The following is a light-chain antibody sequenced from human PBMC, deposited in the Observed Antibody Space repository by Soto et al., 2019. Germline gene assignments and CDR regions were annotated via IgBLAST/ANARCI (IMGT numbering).Light chain of an antibody. CDR3: QQYNNWPLEFT. CDR2: GAS. CDR1: QSVSSN. J-gene: IGKJ2*01. Sequence: EIVMTQSPATLSVSPGERATLSCRASQSVSSNLAWYQQNPGQAPRLLIYGASTRATVIPARFSGSGSGTDFTLTISSLQSEDFAVYYCQQYNNWPLEFTFGQGTKLEIK. V-gene: IGKV3-15*01.